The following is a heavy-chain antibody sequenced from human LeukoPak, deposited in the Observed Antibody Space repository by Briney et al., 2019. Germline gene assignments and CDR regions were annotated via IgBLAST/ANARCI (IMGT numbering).Heavy chain of an antibody. D-gene: IGHD2-2*01. Sequence: ASVKVSCKASGYTFTCYGISWVRQAPGQGLEWMGWIGAYNGNTNYAQKLQGRVTKTTDTSTSTAYMELRSLRSDDTAVYYCASGRVYCSSTSCYEGGDAFDIWGQGSMVTVSS. CDR2: IGAYNGNT. J-gene: IGHJ3*02. CDR1: GYTFTCYG. V-gene: IGHV1-18*04. CDR3: ASGRVYCSSTSCYEGGDAFDI.